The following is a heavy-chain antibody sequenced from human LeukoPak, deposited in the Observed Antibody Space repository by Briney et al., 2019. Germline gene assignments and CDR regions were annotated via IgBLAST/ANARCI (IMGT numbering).Heavy chain of an antibody. Sequence: HPGGSLRLSCAASGFTFSSYAMHWVRQAPGKGLEWVAVISYDGSNKYYADSVKGRFTISRDNSKNTLYLQMNSLRAEDTAVYYCARGYCSGGSCYDYWGQGTLVTVSS. J-gene: IGHJ4*02. V-gene: IGHV3-30*04. D-gene: IGHD2-15*01. CDR3: ARGYCSGGSCYDY. CDR1: GFTFSSYA. CDR2: ISYDGSNK.